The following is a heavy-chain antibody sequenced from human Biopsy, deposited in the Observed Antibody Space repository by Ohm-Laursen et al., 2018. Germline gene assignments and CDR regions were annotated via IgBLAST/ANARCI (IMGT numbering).Heavy chain of an antibody. CDR2: ISNRSGTK. CDR1: GFTFSSYG. J-gene: IGHJ4*02. V-gene: IGHV3-23*01. D-gene: IGHD3-22*01. CDR3: ARDTPETYDYDNDDNSPFPRRYIDY. Sequence: SLRLSCAAPGFTFSSYGVSWVRQTPGKGLEWVSLISNRSGTKSYTDSVKGRFSISRDNSKNTLYLQMNSLRAEDTAVYYCARDTPETYDYDNDDNSPFPRRYIDYWGQGTLVTVSS.